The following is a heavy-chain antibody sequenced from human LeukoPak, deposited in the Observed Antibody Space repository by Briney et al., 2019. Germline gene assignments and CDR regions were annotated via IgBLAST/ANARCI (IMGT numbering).Heavy chain of an antibody. Sequence: GGSLRLSCAASGFTFSGYGMSWVRQAPGKGLEWVSVISGSGGSTYYADSVKGRFTISRDNSKNTLYLQMNSLRAEDTAVYYCAKGPRVPAAKYYFDYWGQGTLVTVSS. CDR2: ISGSGGST. CDR3: AKGPRVPAAKYYFDY. D-gene: IGHD2-2*01. J-gene: IGHJ4*02. V-gene: IGHV3-23*01. CDR1: GFTFSGYG.